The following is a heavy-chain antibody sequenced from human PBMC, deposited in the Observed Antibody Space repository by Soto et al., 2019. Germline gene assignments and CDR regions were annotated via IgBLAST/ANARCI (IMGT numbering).Heavy chain of an antibody. Sequence: QVQLQESGPGLVKPSETMSLTCTVSGGSIRNFYWSWIRQPPGKGLECLGYAYYSVTTNYNPSLKSRVTISLDTSKNHFSLKLSSVTAADTAVYYCARGVASAGFDSWGQGTLVTVSS. J-gene: IGHJ4*02. CDR1: GGSIRNFY. D-gene: IGHD6-13*01. CDR2: AYYSVTT. CDR3: ARGVASAGFDS. V-gene: IGHV4-59*01.